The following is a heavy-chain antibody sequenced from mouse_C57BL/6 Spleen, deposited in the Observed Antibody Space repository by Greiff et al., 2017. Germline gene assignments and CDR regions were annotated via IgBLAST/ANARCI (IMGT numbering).Heavy chain of an antibody. Sequence: DVQLQESGEGLVKPGGSLKLSCAASGFTFSSYAMSWVRQTPEKRLEWVAYISSGGDYIYYADTVKGRFTISRDNARNTLYLQMSSLKSEDTAMYYCTRGGRGFDYWGQGTTLTVSS. J-gene: IGHJ2*01. CDR2: ISSGGDYI. CDR3: TRGGRGFDY. V-gene: IGHV5-9-1*02. CDR1: GFTFSSYA. D-gene: IGHD6-1*01.